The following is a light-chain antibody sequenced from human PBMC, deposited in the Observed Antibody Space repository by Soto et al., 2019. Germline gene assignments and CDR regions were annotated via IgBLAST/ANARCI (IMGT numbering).Light chain of an antibody. CDR1: QSISSY. CDR3: QQSYSTPRT. Sequence: DIQMTQSPSTLSGSVGDRVTITCRASQSISSYLNWYQQKPGKAPKLLIYAASSLQSGVPSRFSGSGSGTDFTLTISSLQPEDFATYYCQQSYSTPRTFGHGTKVDIK. J-gene: IGKJ1*01. CDR2: AAS. V-gene: IGKV1-39*01.